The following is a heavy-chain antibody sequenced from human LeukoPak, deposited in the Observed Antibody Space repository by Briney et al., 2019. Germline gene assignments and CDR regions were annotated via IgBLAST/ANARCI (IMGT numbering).Heavy chain of an antibody. D-gene: IGHD1-26*01. CDR2: VFHTGST. CDR3: ARDERGAFDY. CDR1: GGSIDTYY. V-gene: IGHV4-59*12. J-gene: IGHJ4*02. Sequence: SETLSLTCTVSGGSIDTYYWNWIRQPPGKGLEWIGYVFHTGSTNYNPSLKSRVTISVDTSKNQFSLKLSSVTAADTAVYYCARDERGAFDYWGQGTLVTVSS.